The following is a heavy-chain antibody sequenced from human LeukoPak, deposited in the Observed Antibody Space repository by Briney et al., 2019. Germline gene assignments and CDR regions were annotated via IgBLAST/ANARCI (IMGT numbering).Heavy chain of an antibody. Sequence: ASVKVCCKASGGTFSSYAISWVRQAPGQGLEWMGRIIPIFGIANYAQKFQGRVTITADKSTSTAYMELSSLRSEDTAVYYCALGGVVVVAANNWFDPWGQGTLVTVSS. CDR3: ALGGVVVVAANNWFDP. D-gene: IGHD2-15*01. J-gene: IGHJ5*02. CDR2: IIPIFGIA. V-gene: IGHV1-69*04. CDR1: GGTFSSYA.